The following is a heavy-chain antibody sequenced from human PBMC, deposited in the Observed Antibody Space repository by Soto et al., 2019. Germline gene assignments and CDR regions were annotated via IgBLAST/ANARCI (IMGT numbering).Heavy chain of an antibody. CDR3: ARHRAAMAFDYYYYMDV. J-gene: IGHJ6*03. Sequence: SLKISRKGYEYSFTKYWIGWVRQMPGKGLEWMGIIYPGDSDTRYSPSFQGQVTISTDKSISTAYLQWSSLKASDTAMYYCARHRAAMAFDYYYYMDVWGKGTTVTVSS. D-gene: IGHD5-18*01. CDR2: IYPGDSDT. CDR1: EYSFTKYW. V-gene: IGHV5-51*01.